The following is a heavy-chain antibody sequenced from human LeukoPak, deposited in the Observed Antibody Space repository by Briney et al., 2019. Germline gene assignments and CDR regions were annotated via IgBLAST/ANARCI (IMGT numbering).Heavy chain of an antibody. V-gene: IGHV1-18*01. CDR1: GYTFTSYG. Sequence: GASVKVSCKASGYTFTSYGISWVRQAPGQGLEWMGWISPYNGNTNYAQKLQGRVTMTTDTSTSTAYMELRSLRSDDTGVYYCARVLRETPELWFGELLPNYYYYYGMDVWGQGTTVTVSS. CDR3: ARVLRETPELWFGELLPNYYYYYGMDV. CDR2: ISPYNGNT. J-gene: IGHJ6*01. D-gene: IGHD3-10*01.